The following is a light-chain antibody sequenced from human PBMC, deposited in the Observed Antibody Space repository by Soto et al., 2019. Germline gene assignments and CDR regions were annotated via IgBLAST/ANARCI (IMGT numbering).Light chain of an antibody. J-gene: IGKJ1*01. CDR2: GAS. CDR1: QSVSSK. CDR3: QQYNKWPRT. V-gene: IGKV3-15*01. Sequence: IVMTQSPGALSVSLGERATLSCRASQSVSSKLAWYQQKPGQAPRLLIHGASTRATGVPARFSGSGSGTEFTLTISSLQSEDFAVYYCQQYNKWPRTFGQGTKVDIK.